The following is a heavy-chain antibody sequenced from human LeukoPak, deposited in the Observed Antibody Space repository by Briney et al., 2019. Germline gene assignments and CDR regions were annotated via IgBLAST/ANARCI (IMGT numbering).Heavy chain of an antibody. D-gene: IGHD2-2*03. CDR1: GFTFSSYW. V-gene: IGHV3-7*01. Sequence: GGSLRLSCVASGFTFSSYWMSWVRQAPGKGLEWVANIKQDGSEKYYVDSVKGRFTISRDNAKNSLYLQMNSLRAEDTAVYYCARDGYCSSTSCGNWFDPWGQGTLVTVSS. CDR3: ARDGYCSSTSCGNWFDP. J-gene: IGHJ5*02. CDR2: IKQDGSEK.